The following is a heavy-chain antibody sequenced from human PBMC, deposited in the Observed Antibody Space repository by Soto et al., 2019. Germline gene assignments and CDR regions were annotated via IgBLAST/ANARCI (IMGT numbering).Heavy chain of an antibody. CDR2: IIPILGIA. CDR3: AREGESGYDYYYYYYMDV. D-gene: IGHD5-12*01. CDR1: GGTFSSYT. Sequence: ASGKVSCKGSGGTFSSYTISWVRQAPGQGLEWMGRIIPILGIANYAQKFQGRVTITADKSTSTAYMELSSLRSEDTAVYYCAREGESGYDYYYYYYMDVWGKGTTVTVSS. J-gene: IGHJ6*03. V-gene: IGHV1-69*04.